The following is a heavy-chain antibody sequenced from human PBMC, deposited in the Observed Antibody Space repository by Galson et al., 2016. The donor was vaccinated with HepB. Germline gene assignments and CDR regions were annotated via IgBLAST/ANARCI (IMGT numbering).Heavy chain of an antibody. J-gene: IGHJ3*02. CDR1: GFTFSSYA. CDR2: VSGSGYNT. V-gene: IGHV3-23*01. CDR3: AKSLPGYSSGWYTLPIDAFDI. Sequence: SLRLPCAASGFTFSSYAMSWVRQAPGKGLEWVSTVSGSGYNTSYADSVKGRFTISRDNSKNTLYLQMNSLRAEDTAVYYCAKSLPGYSSGWYTLPIDAFDIWGQGTMVTVSS. D-gene: IGHD6-19*01.